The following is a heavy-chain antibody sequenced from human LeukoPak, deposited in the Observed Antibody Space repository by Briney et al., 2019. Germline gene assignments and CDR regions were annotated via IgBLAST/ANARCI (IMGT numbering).Heavy chain of an antibody. Sequence: GGSLRLSCAASGFTFSSYEMNWVRQAPGKGLEWVSYISSSGSTIYYADSVKGRFTISRDNAKNSLYLQMNSLRAEDTAVHYCARGYSSSWVADYYMDVWGKGTTVTISS. D-gene: IGHD6-13*01. CDR3: ARGYSSSWVADYYMDV. J-gene: IGHJ6*03. CDR2: ISSSGSTI. CDR1: GFTFSSYE. V-gene: IGHV3-48*03.